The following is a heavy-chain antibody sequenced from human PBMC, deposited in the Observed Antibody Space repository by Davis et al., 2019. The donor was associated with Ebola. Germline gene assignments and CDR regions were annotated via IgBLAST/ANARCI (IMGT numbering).Heavy chain of an antibody. CDR1: GGSIKSYY. CDR2: ISYSGST. J-gene: IGHJ5*02. Sequence: MPSETLSLTCTVSGGSIKSYYWSWIRQAPGKGLEWIGYISYSGSTNYNPSLKSRVTISVDTSKNQFSLRLSSVTAADTAVYYCARQGWSGYSLRHWLDPWGRGTLVTVSS. V-gene: IGHV4-59*08. CDR3: ARQGWSGYSLRHWLDP. D-gene: IGHD3-3*01.